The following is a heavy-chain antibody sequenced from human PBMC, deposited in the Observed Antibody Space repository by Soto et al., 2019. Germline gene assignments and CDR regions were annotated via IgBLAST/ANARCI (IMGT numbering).Heavy chain of an antibody. Sequence: PSETLSLTCTLSGGSITSSSYYWGWVRQSPGKGLEWIVSVFYSGNANYNPSPKSRVTISVDASKKQFSLELSSVTAADTAVYYSGRRYAEYFYHYTAMAVWGQGTAVTVAS. D-gene: IGHD2-2*01. J-gene: IGHJ6*02. CDR1: GGSITSSSYY. CDR3: GRRYAEYFYHYTAMAV. V-gene: IGHV4-39*01. CDR2: VFYSGNA.